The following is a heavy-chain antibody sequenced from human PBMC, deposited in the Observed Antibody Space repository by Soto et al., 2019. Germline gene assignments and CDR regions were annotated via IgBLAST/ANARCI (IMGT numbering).Heavy chain of an antibody. CDR1: GCTFSSYG. CDR3: AKDRYDLARYCSSTSCPQYYYYGMDV. Sequence: PGGSLRLSCAASGCTFSSYGMHWVRQAPGKGLEWVAVISYDGSNKYYADSVKGRFTISRDNSKNTLYLQMNSLRAEDTAVYYCAKDRYDLARYCSSTSCPQYYYYGMDVWGQGTTVTVSS. D-gene: IGHD2-2*01. V-gene: IGHV3-30*18. J-gene: IGHJ6*02. CDR2: ISYDGSNK.